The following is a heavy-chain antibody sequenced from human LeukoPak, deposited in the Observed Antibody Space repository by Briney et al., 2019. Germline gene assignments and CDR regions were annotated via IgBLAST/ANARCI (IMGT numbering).Heavy chain of an antibody. V-gene: IGHV3-33*01. D-gene: IGHD3-10*01. Sequence: GGSLRPSSAASGFTFSSYGMHWVRQAPGKGLEWVAVIWYDGSNQYYTDSVKGRFTIYRENSKNTLYLQMNSLRAEERAVYYCARDGRAEMVRGGRRRVHYYGMDVWGKGTTVTVSS. CDR1: GFTFSSYG. CDR3: ARDGRAEMVRGGRRRVHYYGMDV. J-gene: IGHJ6*04. CDR2: IWYDGSNQ.